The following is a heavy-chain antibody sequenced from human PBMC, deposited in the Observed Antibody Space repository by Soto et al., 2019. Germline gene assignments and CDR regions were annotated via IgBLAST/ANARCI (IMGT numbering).Heavy chain of an antibody. CDR3: ARVDAGRWYAFDI. D-gene: IGHD2-8*01. CDR2: INSDGSST. J-gene: IGHJ3*02. V-gene: IGHV3-74*01. Sequence: PGGSLRLSCAASGFTFSSYWMHWVRQAPGKGLVWVSRINSDGSSTSYADSVKGRFTISRDNAKNTLYLQMNSLRADDTAVYYCARVDAGRWYAFDIWGQGTMVTVSS. CDR1: GFTFSSYW.